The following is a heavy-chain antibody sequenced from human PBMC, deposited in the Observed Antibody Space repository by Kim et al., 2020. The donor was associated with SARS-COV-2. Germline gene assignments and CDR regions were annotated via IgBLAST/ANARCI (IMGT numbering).Heavy chain of an antibody. CDR3: AREGS. Sequence: NYSGGSTYSAESWKGRFTISRDKSKVTLYLQMNSLRAEDTAVYYGAREGSWGQGTLVTVSS. J-gene: IGHJ4*02. V-gene: IGHV3-66*01. CDR2: NYSGGST.